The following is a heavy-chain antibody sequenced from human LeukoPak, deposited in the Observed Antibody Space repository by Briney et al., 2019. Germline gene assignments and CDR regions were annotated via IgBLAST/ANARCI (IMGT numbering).Heavy chain of an antibody. CDR2: IYSGGST. Sequence: GGSLRLSCAASGFTVSSNYMSWARQAPGKGLEWVSVIYSGGSTYYADSVKGRFTISRDNSKNTLYLQMNSLRAEDTAVYYCARAPPYDSSSYYYYGMDVWGQGTTVTVSS. CDR3: ARAPPYDSSSYYYYGMDV. J-gene: IGHJ6*02. V-gene: IGHV3-66*01. D-gene: IGHD3-22*01. CDR1: GFTVSSNY.